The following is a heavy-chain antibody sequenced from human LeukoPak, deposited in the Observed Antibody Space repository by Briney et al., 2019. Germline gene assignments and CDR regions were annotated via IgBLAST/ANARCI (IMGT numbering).Heavy chain of an antibody. CDR2: IYYSGST. Sequence: SETLSLTCTVSGGSISSSSYYWGWIRQPPGKGLEWVGSIYYSGSTYYNPSLKSRVSISVDTSKNQFSLKLSSVTAADTAVYYCARDGYNPIDYWGQGTLVTVSS. CDR1: GGSISSSSYY. D-gene: IGHD5-24*01. V-gene: IGHV4-39*02. CDR3: ARDGYNPIDY. J-gene: IGHJ4*02.